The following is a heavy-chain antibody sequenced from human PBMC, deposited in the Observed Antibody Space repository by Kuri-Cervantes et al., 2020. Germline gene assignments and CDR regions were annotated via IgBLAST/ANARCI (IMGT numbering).Heavy chain of an antibody. V-gene: IGHV4-59*12. D-gene: IGHD5-24*01. CDR3: ARGRRDRVYFFFQH. CDR2: IYYSGST. J-gene: IGHJ1*01. Sequence: SETLSLTCTVSGGSISSYYWSWIRQPPGKGLEWIGYIYYSGSTYYNPSLKSRVTISVYTSKNQFSLKLSSVTAADTAVYYCARGRRDRVYFFFQHWGQGTLVTVSS. CDR1: GGSISSYY.